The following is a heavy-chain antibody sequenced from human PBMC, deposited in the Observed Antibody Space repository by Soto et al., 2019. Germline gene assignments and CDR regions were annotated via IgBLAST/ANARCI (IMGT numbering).Heavy chain of an antibody. V-gene: IGHV2-70*01. CDR1: GFSLSTSGMC. Sequence: SGPTLVNPTQTLTLTCTFSGFSLSTSGMCVSWIRQPPGKALEWPALIDWDDDKYYSTSLKTRLTISKDTSKNQVVLTMTNMDPVDTATYYCARIRTTVTSNYYYGMDVWGQGTTVTVSS. CDR2: IDWDDDK. CDR3: ARIRTTVTSNYYYGMDV. J-gene: IGHJ6*02. D-gene: IGHD4-17*01.